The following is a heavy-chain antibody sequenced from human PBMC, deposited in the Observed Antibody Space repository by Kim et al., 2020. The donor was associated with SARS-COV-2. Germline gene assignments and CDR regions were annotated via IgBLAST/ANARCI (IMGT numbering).Heavy chain of an antibody. CDR2: ISASGGGT. Sequence: GGSLRLSCAASGFTFSIYAMSWVRQAPGKGLAWVSGISASGGGTYHADSVKGRFSISRDNSKNTLYLQMNSLRAEDTAVYYCAKETHDRSGYPFDYWGQGTLVTVSS. D-gene: IGHD3-22*01. CDR3: AKETHDRSGYPFDY. V-gene: IGHV3-23*01. J-gene: IGHJ4*02. CDR1: GFTFSIYA.